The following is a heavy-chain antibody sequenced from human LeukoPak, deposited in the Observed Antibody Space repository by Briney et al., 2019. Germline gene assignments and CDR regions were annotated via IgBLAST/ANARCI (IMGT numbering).Heavy chain of an antibody. V-gene: IGHV3-33*01. CDR3: ARKSSSPNGFGDY. D-gene: IGHD6-13*01. CDR2: IWYDGSND. J-gene: IGHJ4*02. Sequence: GGSLRLSCAASGFTFSSFGMYWVRQAPGKGLEWVAVIWYDGSNDDYADSVKGRFTISRDNSRNTLYLQMNSLRAEDTAVYYCARKSSSPNGFGDYWGQGTLVTVSS. CDR1: GFTFSSFG.